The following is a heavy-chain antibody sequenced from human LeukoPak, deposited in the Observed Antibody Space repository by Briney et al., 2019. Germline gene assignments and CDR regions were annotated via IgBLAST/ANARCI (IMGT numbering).Heavy chain of an antibody. J-gene: IGHJ1*01. CDR1: GFTFSSYA. CDR2: ISGSGGST. V-gene: IGHV3-23*01. CDR3: ALIRWSEGYFQH. Sequence: PGGSLRLSCAASGFTFSSYAMSWVRQAPGKGLEWVSAISGSGGSTYYADSVKGRFTISRDNSKNTLYLQMNSLRAEDTAVYYCALIRWSEGYFQHWGQGTLVTVSS. D-gene: IGHD2-8*01.